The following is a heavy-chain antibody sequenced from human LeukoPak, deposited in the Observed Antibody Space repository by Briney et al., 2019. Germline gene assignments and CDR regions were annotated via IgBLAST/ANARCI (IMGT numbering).Heavy chain of an antibody. V-gene: IGHV3-30*18. CDR3: AKIAVAGTVFDY. CDR1: GFTFSSYG. Sequence: GGSLRLSCAASGFTFSSYGMHWVRQAPGKGLEWVAVISYDGSNKYYADSVKGRFTISRDSSKNTLYLQMNSLRAEDTAVYYCAKIAVAGTVFDYWGQGTLVTVSS. CDR2: ISYDGSNK. D-gene: IGHD6-19*01. J-gene: IGHJ4*02.